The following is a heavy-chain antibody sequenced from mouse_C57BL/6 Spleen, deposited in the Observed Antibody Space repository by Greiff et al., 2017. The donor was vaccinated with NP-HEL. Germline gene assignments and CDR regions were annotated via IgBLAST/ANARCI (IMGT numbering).Heavy chain of an antibody. CDR3: AREEDYSNYGYFDV. J-gene: IGHJ1*03. D-gene: IGHD2-5*01. V-gene: IGHV5-16*01. Sequence: EVQLQESEGGLVQPGSSMKLSCTASGFTFSDYYMAWVRQVPEKGLEWVANINYDGSSTYYLDSLKSRFIISRDNAKNILYLQMSSLKSEDTATYYCAREEDYSNYGYFDVWGTGTTVTVSS. CDR1: GFTFSDYY. CDR2: INYDGSST.